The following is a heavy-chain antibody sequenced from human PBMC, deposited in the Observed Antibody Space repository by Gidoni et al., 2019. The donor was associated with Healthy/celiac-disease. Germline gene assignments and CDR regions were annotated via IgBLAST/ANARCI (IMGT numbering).Heavy chain of an antibody. V-gene: IGHV3-64D*08. CDR2: ISSNGCST. CDR1: GFTLSSYA. D-gene: IGHD6-19*01. Sequence: EVQLVESGGGLVERGGSVSLSCAASGFTLSSYAVHWARQAPGKGLEYVSAISSNGCSTYYADSVKGRFTIARDNSKNTLYLQMSSLRAEDTAVYYCVKGELAVAGELLPVPFDYWGQGTLVTVSS. J-gene: IGHJ4*02. CDR3: VKGELAVAGELLPVPFDY.